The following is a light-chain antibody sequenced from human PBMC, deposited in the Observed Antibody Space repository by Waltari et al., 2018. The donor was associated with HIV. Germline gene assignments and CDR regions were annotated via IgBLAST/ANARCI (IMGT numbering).Light chain of an antibody. CDR3: QQYRDWPRYT. CDR2: GGS. Sequence: EVVLTQSPLTLSVSPGERVTLSCRASESVGNNIAWYQQKPGQAPSLVIYGGSTRATCLPVRFSGSGSGTYFTLTISSLKSEDIAVYFCQQYRDWPRYTFGQGTKLDIK. V-gene: IGKV3-15*01. CDR1: ESVGNN. J-gene: IGKJ2*01.